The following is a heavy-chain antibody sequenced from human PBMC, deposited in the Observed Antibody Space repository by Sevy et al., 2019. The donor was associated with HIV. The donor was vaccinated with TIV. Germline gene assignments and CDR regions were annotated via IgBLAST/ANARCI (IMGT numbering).Heavy chain of an antibody. CDR1: GFTFSNYA. J-gene: IGHJ4*02. Sequence: GGSLRLSCAASGFTFSNYAMNWVRQAPGKGLEWVSYISSGSSTKNYADSVKGRFTISRDNAKNSLYLQMNSLRDEDTAVYYCARDAYNDSSGSADFDYWGQGTQVTGLL. CDR2: ISSGSSTK. V-gene: IGHV3-48*02. D-gene: IGHD3-22*01. CDR3: ARDAYNDSSGSADFDY.